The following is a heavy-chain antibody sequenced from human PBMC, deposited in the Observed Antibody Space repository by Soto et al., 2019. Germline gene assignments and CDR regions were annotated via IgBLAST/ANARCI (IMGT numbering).Heavy chain of an antibody. D-gene: IGHD2-21*02. Sequence: QITLKESGPTLVKPTQTLTLTCTFSGFSLSTSGVGVGWIRQPPGKALEWLALIYWDDDKRYSPSLKSRLTITNDTSKNQVVLTMTNMDPVDTATYYCSHRRVAAIFDLWGRGTLVTVSS. V-gene: IGHV2-5*02. CDR3: SHRRVAAIFDL. J-gene: IGHJ2*01. CDR1: GFSLSTSGVG. CDR2: IYWDDDK.